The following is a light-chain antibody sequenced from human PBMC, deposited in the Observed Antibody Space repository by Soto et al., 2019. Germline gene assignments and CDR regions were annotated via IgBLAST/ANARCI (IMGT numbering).Light chain of an antibody. CDR2: GNS. CDR1: SSNIAAGYD. J-gene: IGLJ2*01. CDR3: QSYDSSLSGVV. Sequence: QSVLTQPPSVSGAPGQRVTISCTGSSSNIAAGYDVHWYQQLPGTAPKLLIYGNSNRPSGVPDRFSGSKSGTSASLAITGFRAEDEADYYCQSYDSSLSGVVFGGGTKLTVL. V-gene: IGLV1-40*01.